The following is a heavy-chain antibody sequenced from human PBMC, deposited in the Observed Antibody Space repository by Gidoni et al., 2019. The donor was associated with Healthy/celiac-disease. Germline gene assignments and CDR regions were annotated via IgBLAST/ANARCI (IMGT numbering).Heavy chain of an antibody. CDR1: GGSFSGYY. V-gene: IGHV4-34*01. CDR3: ARVPLGGGSEPVDY. J-gene: IGHJ4*02. Sequence: QVQLQQWGAGLLKPSETLSLTCAVYGGSFSGYYWIWIRQPPGKGLEWIGEINHSGSTNYNPSLKSRVTISVDTSKNQFSLKLSSVTAADTAVYYCARVPLGGGSEPVDYWGQGTLVTVSS. D-gene: IGHD2-15*01. CDR2: INHSGST.